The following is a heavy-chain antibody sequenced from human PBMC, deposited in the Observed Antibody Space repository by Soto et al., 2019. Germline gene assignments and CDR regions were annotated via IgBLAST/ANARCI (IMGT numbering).Heavy chain of an antibody. Sequence: QVQLVQSGAEVKKPGASVKVSCKASGYTFTSYGISWVRQAPGQGLEWMGWISAYNGNTNYEQKLQGRVTMTTDTSRSTGYMEVGSRRSDHPPVYYCARDRGSYALDSWGKGTLVTVSS. V-gene: IGHV1-18*01. CDR1: GYTFTSYG. J-gene: IGHJ4*02. CDR3: ARDRGSYALDS. CDR2: ISAYNGNT. D-gene: IGHD1-26*01.